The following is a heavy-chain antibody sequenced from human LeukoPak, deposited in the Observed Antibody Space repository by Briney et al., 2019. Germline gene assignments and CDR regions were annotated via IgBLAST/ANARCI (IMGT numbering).Heavy chain of an antibody. CDR1: GYTFTSYD. Sequence: ASVKVSCKASGYTFTSYDINWVRPATGQGLEWMGWMNPNSGNAGYAQKFQGRVTMTRNTAISTAYMELSSLRSEDTAVYYCARGVRGGVVLMGAPRTYYYDYWGQGTLVTVSS. CDR3: ARGVRGGVVLMGAPRTYYYDY. CDR2: MNPNSGNA. J-gene: IGHJ4*02. D-gene: IGHD2-8*01. V-gene: IGHV1-8*01.